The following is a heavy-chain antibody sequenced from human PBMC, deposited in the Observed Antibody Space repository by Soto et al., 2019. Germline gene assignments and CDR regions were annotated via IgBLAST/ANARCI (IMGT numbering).Heavy chain of an antibody. CDR3: ATVLRYQLQLRPQDY. Sequence: ASVKVSCKVSGYTLTELSMHWVRQAPGKGLEWMGGFDPEDGETIYAQKFQGRVTMTEDTSTDTAYMELSSLRSEDTAVYYCATVLRYQLQLRPQDYCGQASLVTVSS. J-gene: IGHJ4*02. D-gene: IGHD1-7*01. V-gene: IGHV1-24*01. CDR2: FDPEDGET. CDR1: GYTLTELS.